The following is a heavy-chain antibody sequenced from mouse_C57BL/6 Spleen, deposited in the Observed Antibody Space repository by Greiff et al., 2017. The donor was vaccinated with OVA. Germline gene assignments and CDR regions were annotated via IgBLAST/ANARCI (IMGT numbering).Heavy chain of an antibody. CDR3: ARHGDYGSRGFDY. V-gene: IGHV5-9*01. CDR1: GFTFSSYT. J-gene: IGHJ2*01. CDR2: ISGGGGNT. D-gene: IGHD1-1*01. Sequence: DVHLVESGGGLVKPGGSLKLSCAASGFTFSSYTMSWVRQTPEKRLEWVATISGGGGNTYYPDSVKGRFTISRDNAKNTLYLQMSSLRSEDTALYYCARHGDYGSRGFDYWGQGTTLTVSS.